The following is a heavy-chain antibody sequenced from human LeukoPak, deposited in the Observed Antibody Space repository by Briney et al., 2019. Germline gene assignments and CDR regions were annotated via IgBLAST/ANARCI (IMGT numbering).Heavy chain of an antibody. CDR2: ISSSSTYI. Sequence: GGSLRLSCAASGFTFNSYIMNWVRQAPGKGLEWVSSISSSSTYIYYADSVKVRFTISRDNAKNSLYLQMNSLRAEDTAVYYCARARDIVVVGSDAFDIWGQGTMVTVSA. D-gene: IGHD2-2*01. J-gene: IGHJ3*02. CDR1: GFTFNSYI. V-gene: IGHV3-21*01. CDR3: ARARDIVVVGSDAFDI.